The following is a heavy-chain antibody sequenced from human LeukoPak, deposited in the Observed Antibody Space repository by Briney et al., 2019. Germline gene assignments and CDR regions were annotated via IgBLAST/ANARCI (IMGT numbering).Heavy chain of an antibody. V-gene: IGHV4-4*02. D-gene: IGHD5-18*01. J-gene: IGHJ4*02. CDR1: GGSISSSNW. Sequence: SETLSLTCAVSGGSISSSNWWSWVRQPPGKGLEWIGEIYHSGSTNYNPSLNSRVTISVDTSKNQFSLKLSSVTAADTAVYYCARHTPYSYGYTDYWGQGTLVTVSS. CDR3: ARHTPYSYGYTDY. CDR2: IYHSGST.